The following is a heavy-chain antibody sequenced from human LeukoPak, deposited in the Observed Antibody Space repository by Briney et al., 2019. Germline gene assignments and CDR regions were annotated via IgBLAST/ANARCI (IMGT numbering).Heavy chain of an antibody. CDR2: IYHSGST. V-gene: IGHV4-59*12. CDR3: ARGGTVTMDY. Sequence: SETLSLTCTVSGGSISSYYWSWIRQPPGKGLEWIGEIYHSGSTYYNPSLKSRVTISVDRSKNQFSLKLSSVTAADTAVYYCARGGTVTMDYWGQGTLVSVSS. CDR1: GGSISSYY. D-gene: IGHD4-17*01. J-gene: IGHJ4*02.